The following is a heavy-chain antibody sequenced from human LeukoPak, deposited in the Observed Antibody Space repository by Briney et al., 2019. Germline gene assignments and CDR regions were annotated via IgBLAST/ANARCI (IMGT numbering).Heavy chain of an antibody. Sequence: AGGSLRLSXAASGFTFDDYGMSWVRQAPGKGLEWVSGINWNGGSTCYADSVKGRFTISRDNAKNSLYLQMNSLRAEDTALYYCARDRIVVVPAEGYFDYWGQGTLVTVSS. V-gene: IGHV3-20*04. CDR2: INWNGGST. CDR3: ARDRIVVVPAEGYFDY. CDR1: GFTFDDYG. D-gene: IGHD2-2*01. J-gene: IGHJ4*02.